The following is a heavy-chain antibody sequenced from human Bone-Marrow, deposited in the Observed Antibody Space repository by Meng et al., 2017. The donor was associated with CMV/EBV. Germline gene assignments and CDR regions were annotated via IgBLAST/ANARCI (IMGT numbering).Heavy chain of an antibody. CDR3: ARSYRPAAMNAFDI. V-gene: IGHV1-2*02. CDR2: INPNSGGT. J-gene: IGHJ3*02. Sequence: ASVKVSCKASGYTFTGYYMHWVRQAPGQGLEWMGWINPNSGGTNYAQKFQGRVTMTRDTSISTAYMELSRLRSDDTAVYYCARSYRPAAMNAFDIWAQGTMVTVSS. CDR1: GYTFTGYY. D-gene: IGHD2-2*01.